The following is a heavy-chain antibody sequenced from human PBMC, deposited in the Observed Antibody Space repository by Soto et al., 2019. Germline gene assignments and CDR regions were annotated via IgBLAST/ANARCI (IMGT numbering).Heavy chain of an antibody. CDR2: IYYSGST. CDR1: GGSIGGYY. V-gene: IGHV4-59*01. CDR3: ARLIAAAGTGYFDY. D-gene: IGHD6-13*01. J-gene: IGHJ4*02. Sequence: SETLCLTCTVSGGSIGGYYWSWIRQPPGKGLEWIGYIYYSGSTNYNPSLKSRVTISVDTSKNQFPLKLSSVTAADTAVYYCARLIAAAGTGYFDYWGQGTLVTVSS.